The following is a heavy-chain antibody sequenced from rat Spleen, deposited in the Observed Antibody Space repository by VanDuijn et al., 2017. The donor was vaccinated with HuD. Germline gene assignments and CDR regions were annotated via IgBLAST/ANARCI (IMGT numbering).Heavy chain of an antibody. D-gene: IGHD1-9*01. CDR3: ARNTYYGYTGVMDA. CDR2: ISSGGNT. Sequence: QVQLKESGPGLVQPSQTLSLACNVSGFSLISNSVHWIRQPPGKGLEWIAGISSGGNTYHNSVLKSRLSISRDTSKSQVFLKMNSLQTEDTAMYFCARNTYYGYTGVMDAWGQGASVTVSS. V-gene: IGHV2S8*01. CDR1: GFSLISNS. J-gene: IGHJ4*01.